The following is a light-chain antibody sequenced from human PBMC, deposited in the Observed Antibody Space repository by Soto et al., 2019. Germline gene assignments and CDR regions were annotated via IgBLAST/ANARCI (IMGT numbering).Light chain of an antibody. CDR1: ETLGRNY. V-gene: IGKV3-11*01. J-gene: IGKJ4*01. CDR2: DAS. Sequence: ETLLTQSPGTLSLSPGERATLSCRASETLGRNYLAWYQQKPGQAPRLLIYDASNRATGIPARFSGSGSGTDFTLTISSLEPEDFAVYYCQQRSNWPPTFGGGTKVEIK. CDR3: QQRSNWPPT.